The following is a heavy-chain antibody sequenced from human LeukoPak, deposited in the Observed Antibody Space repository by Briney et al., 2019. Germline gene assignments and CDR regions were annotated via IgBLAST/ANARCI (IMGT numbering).Heavy chain of an antibody. J-gene: IGHJ6*03. CDR1: GASISSSF. D-gene: IGHD1-20*01. CDR3: ARSNWRGSSQRSYYYYYYMDV. V-gene: IGHV4-59*01. CDR2: INYSGST. Sequence: SETLSLTCTVSGASISSSFWSWIRQPPGKGLQWIAYINYSGSTNYNPSLTSRVTISFDTSQNQFSLKLSSVTAADTAVYYCARSNWRGSSQRSYYYYYYMDVWGKGTTVTVSS.